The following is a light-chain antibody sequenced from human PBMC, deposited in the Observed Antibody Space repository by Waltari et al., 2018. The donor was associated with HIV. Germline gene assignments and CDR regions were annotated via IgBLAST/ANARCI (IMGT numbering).Light chain of an antibody. CDR2: DNI. CDR3: GTWDFSLSAYV. V-gene: IGLV1-51*01. CDR1: DSNIGKDY. Sequence: QSVLTQPPSVSAAPGQKVTLSCSGSDSNIGKDYVSWYQQLPGTAPKVLIYDNIHRPSGIPDRFSGSKSGTSATLGITGLQTGDEADYYCGTWDFSLSAYVFGTGTKVTVL. J-gene: IGLJ1*01.